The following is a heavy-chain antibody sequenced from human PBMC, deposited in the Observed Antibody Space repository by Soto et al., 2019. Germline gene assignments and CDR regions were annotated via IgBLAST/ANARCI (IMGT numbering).Heavy chain of an antibody. V-gene: IGHV3-53*02. CDR2: IYSGGST. CDR1: GFTVSSNY. CDR3: ARDLVVVVAATHYYYGMDV. J-gene: IGHJ6*02. Sequence: EVQLVETGGGLIQLGGSLRLSCAASGFTVSSNYMSWVRQAPGKGLEWVSVIYSGGSTYYADSVKGRFTISRDNSKNTLYLQMNSLRAEDTAVYYCARDLVVVVAATHYYYGMDVWGQGTTVTVSS. D-gene: IGHD2-15*01.